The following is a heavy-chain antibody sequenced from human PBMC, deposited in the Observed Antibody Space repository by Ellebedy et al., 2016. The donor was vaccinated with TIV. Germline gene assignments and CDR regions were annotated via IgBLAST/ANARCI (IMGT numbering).Heavy chain of an antibody. D-gene: IGHD6-13*01. CDR1: GGSISSYY. Sequence: SETLSLTXTVSGGSISSYYWNWIRQPPGKGLEWIGYIYYSGSTNYNPSLKSRVTISVDTSKNQFSLKLSSVTAADTAVYYCARGVGGSWTFDYWGQGTLVTVSS. CDR2: IYYSGST. J-gene: IGHJ4*02. V-gene: IGHV4-59*13. CDR3: ARGVGGSWTFDY.